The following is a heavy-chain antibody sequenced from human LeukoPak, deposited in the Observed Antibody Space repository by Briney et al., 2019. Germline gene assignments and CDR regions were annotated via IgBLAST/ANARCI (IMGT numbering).Heavy chain of an antibody. D-gene: IGHD6-13*01. CDR1: GGSISSSSYY. CDR3: AREDSSSWYQGD. J-gene: IGHJ4*02. V-gene: IGHV4-39*02. Sequence: PSETLSLTCTVSGGSISSSSYYWGWIRQPPGKGLEWIGSIYYSGSTYYNPSLKSRVTISVDTFKNQFSLKLSSVTAADTAVYYCAREDSSSWYQGDWGQGTLVTVSS. CDR2: IYYSGST.